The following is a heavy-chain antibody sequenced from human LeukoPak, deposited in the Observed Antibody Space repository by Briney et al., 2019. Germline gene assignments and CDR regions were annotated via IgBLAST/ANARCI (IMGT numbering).Heavy chain of an antibody. V-gene: IGHV3-30*02. Sequence: GGSLRLSYAASGFTFSDYAMHWVRRTPGKGLEWVAFIRSDGSDKYYADSVKGRFTISRDNSKNTLYLQMNSLRAEDTAVYYCAIAGYSSSWYPNWFDPWGQGTLVTVSS. CDR3: AIAGYSSSWYPNWFDP. CDR2: IRSDGSDK. CDR1: GFTFSDYA. D-gene: IGHD6-13*01. J-gene: IGHJ5*02.